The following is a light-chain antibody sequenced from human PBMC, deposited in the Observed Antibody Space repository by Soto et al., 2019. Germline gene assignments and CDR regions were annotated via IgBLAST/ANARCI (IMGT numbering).Light chain of an antibody. Sequence: QSVLTQPASVSGSPGQSITISCTGTSSDVGGYPYVSWYQQHPGKAPKLLIYEVSNRPSGVSNRFSGSKSANTASLTISGLQAEDEADYYCSSFTGSSTLPYVLGTGTKVTVL. CDR1: SSDVGGYPY. CDR3: SSFTGSSTLPYV. J-gene: IGLJ1*01. CDR2: EVS. V-gene: IGLV2-14*01.